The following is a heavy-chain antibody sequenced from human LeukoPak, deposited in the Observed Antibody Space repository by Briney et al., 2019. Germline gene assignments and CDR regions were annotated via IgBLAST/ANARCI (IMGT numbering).Heavy chain of an antibody. D-gene: IGHD6-13*01. CDR3: ARSIGAAGYMDV. Sequence: ASVKVSCKASGGTFNSYAISWVRQAPGQGLEWMGWINTNTGNPTYAQGFPGRFVFSFDTSVSTAYLQISSLKAEDTAVYYCARSIGAAGYMDVWGKGPTVTVSS. CDR1: GGTFNSYA. CDR2: INTNTGNP. J-gene: IGHJ6*03. V-gene: IGHV7-4-1*02.